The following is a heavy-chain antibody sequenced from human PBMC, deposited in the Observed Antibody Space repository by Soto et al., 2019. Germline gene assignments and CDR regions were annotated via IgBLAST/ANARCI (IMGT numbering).Heavy chain of an antibody. V-gene: IGHV1-3*05. Sequence: QVQLVQSGAEEKKPGASVKVSCKASGYTFTSYAMHWVRQAPGQRLEWMGWINAGNSNTKYSQKFQGRVTITRDTSASTAYMELSSLRSEDTAVYYCASAITLPTPLYYWGQGTLVTVSS. CDR2: INAGNSNT. J-gene: IGHJ4*02. D-gene: IGHD2-2*02. CDR1: GYTFTSYA. CDR3: ASAITLPTPLYY.